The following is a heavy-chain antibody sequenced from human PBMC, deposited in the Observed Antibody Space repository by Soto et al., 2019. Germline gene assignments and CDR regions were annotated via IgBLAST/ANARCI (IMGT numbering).Heavy chain of an antibody. CDR1: GFTFSSYA. D-gene: IGHD4-17*01. V-gene: IGHV3-23*01. CDR2: ISGSGGST. J-gene: IGHJ4*02. Sequence: EVQLLESGGGLVQPGGSLRLSCAASGFTFSSYAMSWVRQAPGKGLEWVSAISGSGGSTYYADAVKGRFTISRDNSKNPPYLQMNSLRAEDTAVYYCAKEGYYGDYGPFDYWGQGTLVTVSA. CDR3: AKEGYYGDYGPFDY.